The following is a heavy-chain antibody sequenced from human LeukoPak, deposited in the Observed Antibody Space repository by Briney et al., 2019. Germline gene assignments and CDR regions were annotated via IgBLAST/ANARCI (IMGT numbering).Heavy chain of an antibody. J-gene: IGHJ5*02. CDR3: ARGLFDP. Sequence: SETLSLTCTVSGGSISSNNYYWGWIRQPPGKGLEWIGEINHSGSTNYNPSLKSRVTISVDTSKNQFSLKLSSVTAADAAVYYCARGLFDPWGQGTLVTVSS. CDR1: GGSISSNNYY. V-gene: IGHV4-39*07. CDR2: INHSGST.